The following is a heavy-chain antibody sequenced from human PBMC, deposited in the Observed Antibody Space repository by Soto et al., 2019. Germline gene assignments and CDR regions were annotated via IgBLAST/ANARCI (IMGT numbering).Heavy chain of an antibody. CDR1: GFTSNTSG. Sequence: QVQLVESGGGVVQPGRSLRLSCEASGFTSNTSGMHWVRQAPDKRLEWVAVISYDGNTQYYGDSVKGRFTISRDNAKSTLYLQMDSLKTEDTSVYYCATKPRVTASAYYGMDVWGQGTTVTVSS. CDR3: ATKPRVTASAYYGMDV. J-gene: IGHJ6*02. V-gene: IGHV3-30*03. CDR2: ISYDGNTQ. D-gene: IGHD2-21*02.